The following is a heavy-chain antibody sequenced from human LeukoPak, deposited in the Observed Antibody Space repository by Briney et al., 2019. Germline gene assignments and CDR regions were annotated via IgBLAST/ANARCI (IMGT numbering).Heavy chain of an antibody. D-gene: IGHD1-1*01. CDR1: GFTFSSYW. CDR3: ARDLNWDADY. J-gene: IGHJ4*02. V-gene: IGHV3-7*04. CDR2: IKPDGSDK. Sequence: GGSLRLSCAASGFTFSSYWMSWARQAPGKGLEWVANIKPDGSDKYYVDSVKGRLTISRDNAQNSLFLQMNSLRAEDTAVYYCARDLNWDADYWGQGTLVTVSS.